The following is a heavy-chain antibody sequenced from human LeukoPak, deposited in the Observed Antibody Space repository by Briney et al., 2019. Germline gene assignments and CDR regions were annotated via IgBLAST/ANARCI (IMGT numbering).Heavy chain of an antibody. V-gene: IGHV4-59*02. CDR2: FSYSGST. CDR1: GASVSSYY. CDR3: ARGPLDSGYTYFDY. Sequence: PSETLSLTCTVSGASVSSYYWSWIRQPPGKGPEWIGYFSYSGSTNYNPSLKSRVTISVDTSKNQFSLNLSSVTAADTAAYYCARGPLDSGYTYFDYWGQXTLVSVAS. D-gene: IGHD5-12*01. J-gene: IGHJ4*02.